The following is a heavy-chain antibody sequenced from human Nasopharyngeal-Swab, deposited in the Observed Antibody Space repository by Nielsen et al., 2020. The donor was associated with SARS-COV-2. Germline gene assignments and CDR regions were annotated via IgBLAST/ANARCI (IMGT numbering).Heavy chain of an antibody. D-gene: IGHD2-21*02. J-gene: IGHJ3*02. CDR1: GYTFTGYY. CDR2: INPNSGGT. CDR3: ARSHFVVVTDAFDI. V-gene: IGHV1-2*04. Sequence: ASVKVSCKASGYTFTGYYMHWVRQAPGQGLEWMGWINPNSGGTNYAQKFPGWVTITRDTSISTAYMELSRLGSDDTAVYYCARSHFVVVTDAFDIWGQGTRVTVSS.